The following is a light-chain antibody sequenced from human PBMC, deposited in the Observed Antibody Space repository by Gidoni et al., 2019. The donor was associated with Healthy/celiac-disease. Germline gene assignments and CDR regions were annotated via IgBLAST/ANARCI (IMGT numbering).Light chain of an antibody. CDR3: LQDYNYPWT. CDR1: QGIRTD. CDR2: AAS. J-gene: IGKJ1*01. Sequence: AIQMTQPPSSLSASVGDRVTITSRASQGIRTDLGWYQQKPGKAPKLQNYAASSLQTGVPSRFSGSGSGTDFTLTISSPQPDDFATYYCLQDYNYPWTFGEGTKVEIK. V-gene: IGKV1-6*01.